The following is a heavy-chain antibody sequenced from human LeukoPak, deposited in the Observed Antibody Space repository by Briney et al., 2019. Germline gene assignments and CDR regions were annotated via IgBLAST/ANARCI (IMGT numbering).Heavy chain of an antibody. CDR3: AKDFGYCSSTSCSPGN. Sequence: GGSLRLSCVTSGFIFSSYGIHWVRQAPGKGLEWVAVISYDGSNKYYADSVKGRFTISRDNSKNTLYLQMNSLRAEDTAVYYCAKDFGYCSSTSCSPGNWGQGTLVTVSS. V-gene: IGHV3-30*18. J-gene: IGHJ4*02. D-gene: IGHD2-2*01. CDR2: ISYDGSNK. CDR1: GFIFSSYG.